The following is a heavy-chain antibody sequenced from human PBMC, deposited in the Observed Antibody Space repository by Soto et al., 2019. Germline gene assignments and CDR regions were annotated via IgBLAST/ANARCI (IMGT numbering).Heavy chain of an antibody. CDR1: GGPIRSSIDY. J-gene: IGHJ4*02. CDR3: ARRYGGTLDY. D-gene: IGHD4-17*01. V-gene: IGHV4-39*02. CDR2: IDYSGTT. Sequence: SETLSLTGTASGGPIRSSIDYWGWIRQRPGWGLEWIGIIDYSGTTYYNPSLKSRLTMSVDTSKNHFSLNLSSVTAADTAVYYCARRYGGTLDYWGQGTLVTVSS.